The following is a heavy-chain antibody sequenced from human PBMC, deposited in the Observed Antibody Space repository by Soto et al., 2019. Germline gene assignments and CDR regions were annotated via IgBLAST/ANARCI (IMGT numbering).Heavy chain of an antibody. CDR3: SKGTARAVALDYGMDV. D-gene: IGHD6-19*01. CDR1: GFTFSSYA. J-gene: IGHJ6*02. CDR2: ISGSGGST. V-gene: IGHV3-23*01. Sequence: GGSLRLSCAASGFTFSSYAMSWVRQAPGKGLEWVSGISGSGGSTYYADSVKGRFTISGDNSKNTLYLQMNSLRAEDTAVYYCSKGTARAVALDYGMDVWGQGTTVTVSS.